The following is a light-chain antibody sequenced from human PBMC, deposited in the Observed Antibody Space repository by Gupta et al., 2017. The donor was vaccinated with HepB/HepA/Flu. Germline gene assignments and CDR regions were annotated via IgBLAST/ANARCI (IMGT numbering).Light chain of an antibody. J-gene: IGLJ3*02. Sequence: QSALTQPASVYGSPGQSITISCTGTSSDVGAYNFVSWHQQPPGNAPKLMIYDVTNRPSGVANRFSGSKAGNTASLSISGLQAEDEADYYCSSDTTSSTWVFGGGTKLTVL. V-gene: IGLV2-14*01. CDR3: SSDTTSSTWV. CDR2: DVT. CDR1: SSDVGAYNF.